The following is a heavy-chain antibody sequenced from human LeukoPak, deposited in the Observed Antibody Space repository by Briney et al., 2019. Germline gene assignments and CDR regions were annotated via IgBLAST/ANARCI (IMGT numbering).Heavy chain of an antibody. CDR2: IYSDGSRT. D-gene: IGHD3-3*01. J-gene: IGHJ4*02. Sequence: GGSLRLSCAASGFTFSSYWMHWVRQGPGKGLVWVSRIYSDGSRTTYADSVKGRFTISRDNAKNSLYLQMNSLRAEDTAVYYCARADDFWSGYYGRIIKGFYFDYWGQGTLVTVSS. V-gene: IGHV3-74*01. CDR1: GFTFSSYW. CDR3: ARADDFWSGYYGRIIKGFYFDY.